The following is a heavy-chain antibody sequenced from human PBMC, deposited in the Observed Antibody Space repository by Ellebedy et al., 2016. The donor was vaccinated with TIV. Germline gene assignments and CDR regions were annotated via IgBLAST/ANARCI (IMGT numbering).Heavy chain of an antibody. D-gene: IGHD3-10*02. J-gene: IGHJ4*02. CDR3: ARTQTVFGKHSVDY. CDR1: GYTFTSYD. Sequence: ASVKVSCKASGYTFTSYDINWVRQAPGQRLEWMGWINTNTGNPTYAQGFTGRFVFSLDTSVNTAYLQISSLETEDTAMYYCARTQTVFGKHSVDYWGQGTLVTVSS. CDR2: INTNTGNP. V-gene: IGHV7-4-1*02.